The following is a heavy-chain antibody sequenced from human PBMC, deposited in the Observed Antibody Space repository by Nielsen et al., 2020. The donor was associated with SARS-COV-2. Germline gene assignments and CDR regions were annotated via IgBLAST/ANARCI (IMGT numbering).Heavy chain of an antibody. D-gene: IGHD2-15*01. CDR3: ARVDGHCSGGSCYSGVY. Sequence: ASVKVSCKASGYTFTGHFMHWVRQAPGQGLEWMGRINPKSGGTGYAQKFQGRVTMTRNTSISTAYMELNSLRSEDTAVYYCARVDGHCSGGSCYSGVYWGQGTLVTVSS. CDR1: GYTFTGHF. V-gene: IGHV1-2*06. CDR2: INPKSGGT. J-gene: IGHJ4*02.